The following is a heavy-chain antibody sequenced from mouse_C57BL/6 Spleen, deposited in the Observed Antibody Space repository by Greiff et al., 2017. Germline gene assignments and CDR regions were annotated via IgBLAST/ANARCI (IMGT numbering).Heavy chain of an antibody. D-gene: IGHD3-2*02. Sequence: DVQLVESGGGLVQPKGSLKLSCAASGFSFNTYAMNWVRQAPGKGLEWVSRIRSKSNNYATYYADSVKDRFTISRDDSESMRYLQMNNLKTEDTAMYYCVRQRLRYYAMAYWGQGTSVTVSA. CDR3: VRQRLRYYAMAY. J-gene: IGHJ4*01. V-gene: IGHV10-1*01. CDR1: GFSFNTYA. CDR2: IRSKSNNYAT.